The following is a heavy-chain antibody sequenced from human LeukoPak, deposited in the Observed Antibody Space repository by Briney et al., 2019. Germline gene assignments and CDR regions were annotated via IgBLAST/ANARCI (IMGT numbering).Heavy chain of an antibody. CDR2: ISYDGSNK. Sequence: PGGSLRLSCAASGFTFSSYGMHWVRQAPGKGLEWVAVISYDGSNKYYADSVKGRFTISRDNSKNTLYLQMNSLRAEDTAVYYCAKATYYYDSSGLDYWGQGTLVTVSS. CDR1: GFTFSSYG. CDR3: AKATYYYDSSGLDY. D-gene: IGHD3-22*01. J-gene: IGHJ4*02. V-gene: IGHV3-30*18.